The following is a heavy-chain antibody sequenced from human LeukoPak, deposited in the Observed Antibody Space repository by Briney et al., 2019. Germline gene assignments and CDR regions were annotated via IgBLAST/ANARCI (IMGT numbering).Heavy chain of an antibody. V-gene: IGHV3-23*01. CDR1: GFTFSSYA. Sequence: PGGSLRLSCAASGFTFSSYAVSWVRQAPGKGLEWVSAISGSGGSTYYADSVKGRFTISRDNAKNSLYLQMNSLRAEDTAVYYCARRRSLITMIVVADDAFDIWGQGTMVTVSS. D-gene: IGHD3-22*01. CDR2: ISGSGGST. CDR3: ARRRSLITMIVVADDAFDI. J-gene: IGHJ3*02.